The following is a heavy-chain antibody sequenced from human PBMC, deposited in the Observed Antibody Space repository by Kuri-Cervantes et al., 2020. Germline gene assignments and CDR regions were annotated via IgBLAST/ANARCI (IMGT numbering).Heavy chain of an antibody. CDR1: GGSISSSSYY. J-gene: IGHJ5*02. CDR3: ARVPRGSSNWFDP. Sequence: SETLSLTCTVSGGSISSSSYYWGWIRQPPGKGLEWIGEINHSGSTNYNPSLKSRVTISEDTSKNQFSLKLSSVTAADTAVYYCARVPRGSSNWFDPWGQGTLVTVSS. V-gene: IGHV4-39*07. CDR2: INHSGST. D-gene: IGHD3-10*01.